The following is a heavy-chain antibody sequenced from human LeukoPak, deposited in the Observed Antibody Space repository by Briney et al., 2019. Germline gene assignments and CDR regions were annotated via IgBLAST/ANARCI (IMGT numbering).Heavy chain of an antibody. CDR1: GFTFSNYG. D-gene: IGHD2-2*01. V-gene: IGHV3-30*02. Sequence: GGSLRLSCAASGFTFSNYGMHWVRQAPGKGLEWVAFIRSDGSIKYYADSVKGRLTISRDNSKNTLYLQMSGLRVEDTALYHCAKDLPAAYFDYWGQGTLVTVSS. CDR2: IRSDGSIK. CDR3: AKDLPAAYFDY. J-gene: IGHJ4*02.